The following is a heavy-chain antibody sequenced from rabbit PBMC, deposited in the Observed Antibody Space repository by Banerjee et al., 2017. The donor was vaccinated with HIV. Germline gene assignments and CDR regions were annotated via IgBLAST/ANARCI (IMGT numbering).Heavy chain of an antibody. V-gene: IGHV1S40*01. CDR1: GFSFSSSYY. CDR3: ARGAAGYIVYGYAMRL. D-gene: IGHD6-1*01. CDR2: IYGGSSGST. Sequence: QSLEESGGDLVKPGASLTLTCTASGFSFSSSYYMCWVRQAPGKGLEWIACIYGGSSGSTYYASWAKGRFTISKTSSTTVTLQMTSLTAADTATYFCARGAAGYIVYGYAMRLWGPGTLVTVS. J-gene: IGHJ4*01.